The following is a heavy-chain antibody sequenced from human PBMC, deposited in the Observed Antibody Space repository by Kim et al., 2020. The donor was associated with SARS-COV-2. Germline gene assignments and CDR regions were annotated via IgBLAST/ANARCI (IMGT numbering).Heavy chain of an antibody. D-gene: IGHD2-21*02. CDR1: GGSISSGSYY. CDR2: IYTSGST. J-gene: IGHJ5*02. CDR3: ARGLLTVVTRYHYNWFDP. Sequence: SETLSLTCTVSGGSISSGSYYWSWIRQPAGKGLEWIGRIYTSGSTNYNPSLKSRVTISVDTSKNQFSLKLSSVTAADTAVYYCARGLLTVVTRYHYNWFDPWGQGTLVTVSS. V-gene: IGHV4-61*02.